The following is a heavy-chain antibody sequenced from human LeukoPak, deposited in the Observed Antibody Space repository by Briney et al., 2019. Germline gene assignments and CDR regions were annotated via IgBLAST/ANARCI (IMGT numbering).Heavy chain of an antibody. CDR2: ISGSGFST. D-gene: IGHD2-15*01. CDR3: AKDQAQMRLSVVTCAFDI. CDR1: GFSFSSYA. J-gene: IGHJ3*02. V-gene: IGHV3-23*01. Sequence: GGSLRLSCAASGFSFSSYAMSWVRQTPGKGLEWVTGISGSGFSTYYGDSVKGRFTISRDNSKNTLYLQMNSLRAEDTAVYYCAKDQAQMRLSVVTCAFDIWGQGTMVTVSS.